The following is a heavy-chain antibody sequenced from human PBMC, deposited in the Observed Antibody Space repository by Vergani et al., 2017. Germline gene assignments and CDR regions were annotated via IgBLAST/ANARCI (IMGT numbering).Heavy chain of an antibody. V-gene: IGHV4-39*01. D-gene: IGHD6-19*01. J-gene: IGHJ5*02. CDR3: ARHSTVEWLVKLGWIDP. CDR2: IYYSGST. Sequence: QLQLQESGPGLVKPSATLSLTCSVSGASIRSSNYYWGWIRQPPGKGLEWIASIYYSGSTYYNPYLKSRVTISVDTSNNQFSLKLSSVTAADTAVYFCARHSTVEWLVKLGWIDPWGQGILVTVSS. CDR1: GASIRSSNYY.